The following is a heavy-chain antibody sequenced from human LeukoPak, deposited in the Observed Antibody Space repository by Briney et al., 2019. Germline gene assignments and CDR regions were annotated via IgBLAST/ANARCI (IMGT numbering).Heavy chain of an antibody. CDR3: ATEPSRSYSFDHLDF. J-gene: IGHJ4*02. CDR1: GGTFNNYA. Sequence: SVKVSCKPSGGTFNNYAISWVRQAPGQGLEWMGRVVPMFGIRNYPQTFRGRVNITADKATNTVYMELRSLRAEDTAIYYCATEPSRSYSFDHLDFWGLGTPVTVCS. CDR2: VVPMFGIR. D-gene: IGHD5-12*01. V-gene: IGHV1-69*04.